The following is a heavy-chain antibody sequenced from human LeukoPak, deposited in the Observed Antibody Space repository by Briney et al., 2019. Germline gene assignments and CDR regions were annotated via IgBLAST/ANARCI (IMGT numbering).Heavy chain of an antibody. CDR2: IYYGGST. Sequence: SETLSLTCTVSGASISSYYWNWIRQPPGKGLEWIGFIYYGGSTNYNPSLKSRVTISVEMSKNQFSLKLSSVTDADTAVYYCARGEVRGVDYYYGVDVWGQGTTVIVSS. CDR3: ARGEVRGVDYYYGVDV. D-gene: IGHD3-10*01. CDR1: GASISSYY. J-gene: IGHJ6*02. V-gene: IGHV4-59*01.